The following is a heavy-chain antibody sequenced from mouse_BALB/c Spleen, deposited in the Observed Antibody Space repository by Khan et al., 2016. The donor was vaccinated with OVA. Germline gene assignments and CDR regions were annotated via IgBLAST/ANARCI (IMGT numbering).Heavy chain of an antibody. D-gene: IGHD2-10*01. CDR2: IWSDGST. CDR3: ARQPYYHYYVMDY. J-gene: IGHJ4*01. V-gene: IGHV2-6-1*01. CDR1: GFSLTSYG. Sequence: VQLQESGPGLVAPSQSLSITCTISGFSLTSYGIHWVRQPPGKGLEWLVVIWSDGSTTYNSTLKSRLSITKDNSKSQVFLKMNSLQTDDTAMYYCARQPYYHYYVMDYWGQGTPVTVSS.